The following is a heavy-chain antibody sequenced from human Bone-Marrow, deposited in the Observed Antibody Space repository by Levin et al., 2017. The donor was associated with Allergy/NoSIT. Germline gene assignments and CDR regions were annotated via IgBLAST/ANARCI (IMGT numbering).Heavy chain of an antibody. V-gene: IGHV3-53*01. CDR3: ARGGGDYNPFDY. Sequence: GRSLRLSCVVSGFTVSSNYMSWVRQAPGKGLEWVSVIYSGGSTYYADSVKGRFTISRDDSKNTLYLQMNRLRAEDTAVYYCARGGGDYNPFDYWGQGTLVTVSS. D-gene: IGHD3-10*01. CDR1: GFTVSSNY. CDR2: IYSGGST. J-gene: IGHJ4*02.